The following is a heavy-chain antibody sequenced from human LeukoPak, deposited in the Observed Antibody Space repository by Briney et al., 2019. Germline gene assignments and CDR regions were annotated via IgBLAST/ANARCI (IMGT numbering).Heavy chain of an antibody. CDR2: IYTSRST. CDR3: ARASLRGVFAFDY. J-gene: IGHJ4*02. Sequence: SETLSLTCTVSGGSISSGSYYWSWIRQPAGKGLEWIGRIYTSRSTNYNPSLKSRVTISVDTSKNQFSLKLSSVTAADTAVYYCARASLRGVFAFDYWGQGTLVTVSS. CDR1: GGSISSGSYY. V-gene: IGHV4-61*02. D-gene: IGHD3-10*01.